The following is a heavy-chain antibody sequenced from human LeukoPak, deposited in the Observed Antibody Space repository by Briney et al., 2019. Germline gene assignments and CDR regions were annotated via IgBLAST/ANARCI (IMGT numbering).Heavy chain of an antibody. CDR3: AGGARNGWYFDY. Sequence: PGGSLRLSCAASGFRLDDHGMSWVRQVPGKGLEWVSGINWNGASTGYGDSVKGRFTISRDNAKNSLYLQMNSLRAEDTALYYCAGGARNGWYFDYWGQGILVTVSS. CDR1: GFRLDDHG. D-gene: IGHD5-24*01. J-gene: IGHJ4*02. V-gene: IGHV3-20*04. CDR2: INWNGAST.